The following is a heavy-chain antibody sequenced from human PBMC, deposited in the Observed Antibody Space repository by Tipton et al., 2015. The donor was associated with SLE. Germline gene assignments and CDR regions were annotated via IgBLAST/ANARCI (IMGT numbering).Heavy chain of an antibody. D-gene: IGHD6-19*01. V-gene: IGHV4-61*02. CDR3: ARGGRLVEGPMDV. Sequence: TLSLTCTVSGGSISSGSYYWSWIRQPAGKGLEWIGRSYTSGSPIYTPSLKSRVTISVDTSKNHFSLNLSSVTAADTAVYYCARGGRLVEGPMDVWGKGTTVTVSS. CDR1: GGSISSGSYY. CDR2: SYTSGSP. J-gene: IGHJ6*03.